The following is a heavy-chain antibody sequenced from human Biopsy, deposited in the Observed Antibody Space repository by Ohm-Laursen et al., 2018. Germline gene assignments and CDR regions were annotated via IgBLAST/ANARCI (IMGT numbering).Heavy chain of an antibody. CDR3: ARNRVDVVKVTTIGWNFDL. J-gene: IGHJ2*01. D-gene: IGHD5-12*01. V-gene: IGHV4-59*08. CDR2: IHYTGHI. Sequence: SETLSLTCIVSGDTVSTYYWNWIRQTPGQGLEWIGYIHYTGHIRINPSLNSRATISVDTSKDQSSLKLSSLPAADTAIYYCARNRVDVVKVTTIGWNFDLWGRGTLVTVS. CDR1: GDTVSTYY.